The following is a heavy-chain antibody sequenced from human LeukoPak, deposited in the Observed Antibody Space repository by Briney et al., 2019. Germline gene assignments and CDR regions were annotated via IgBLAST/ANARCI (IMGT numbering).Heavy chain of an antibody. CDR1: GFTFCSYA. J-gene: IGHJ6*02. CDR2: ISSNGGST. Sequence: GGSLRLSCSASGFTFCSYAMHWVRQAPGKGLEYVSAISSNGGSTYYADSVKGRFTISRDNSKNTLYLQMSSLRAEDTAVYYCVKEDSSSWPYYYGMDVWGQGTTVTVSS. V-gene: IGHV3-64D*09. D-gene: IGHD6-13*01. CDR3: VKEDSSSWPYYYGMDV.